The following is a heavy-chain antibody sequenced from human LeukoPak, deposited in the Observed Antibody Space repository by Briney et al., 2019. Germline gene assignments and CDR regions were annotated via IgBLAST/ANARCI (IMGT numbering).Heavy chain of an antibody. CDR2: INPNSGGT. V-gene: IGHV1-2*02. D-gene: IGHD3-22*01. Sequence: ASVKVSCKASGYTFTGYYMHWVRQAPGQGLEWMGWINPNSGGTNYAQKSQGRVTMTRDTSISTAYMELSRLRSDDTAVYYCARKGSGGDDSSGYYYGLDYWGQGTLVTVSS. J-gene: IGHJ4*02. CDR3: ARKGSGGDDSSGYYYGLDY. CDR1: GYTFTGYY.